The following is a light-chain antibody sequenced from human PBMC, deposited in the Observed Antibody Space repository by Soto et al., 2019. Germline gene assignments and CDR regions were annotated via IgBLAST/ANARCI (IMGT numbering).Light chain of an antibody. Sequence: QSVLTQPASVSGSPGQSITISCTGTSSDIGGFQYVSWYQQYPGKAPKLMISEVSYRPSGVSDRFSGSKSGNTASLTISGLQAEDEADYYCSSYTINTTVIFGGGTKLTVL. CDR1: SSDIGGFQY. CDR2: EVS. V-gene: IGLV2-14*01. J-gene: IGLJ2*01. CDR3: SSYTINTTVI.